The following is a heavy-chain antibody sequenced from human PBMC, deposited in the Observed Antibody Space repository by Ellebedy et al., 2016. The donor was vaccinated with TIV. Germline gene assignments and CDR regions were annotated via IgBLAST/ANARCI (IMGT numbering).Heavy chain of an antibody. J-gene: IGHJ6*02. D-gene: IGHD5-24*01. CDR2: INPSGGST. Sequence: AASVKVSCKASGYTFTRNYMHWVRQAPGQGLEWMGIINPSGGSTSYAQKLTGRVTMTRDTSTSTVFRELSSLRSEDTAVYYCARVMEMATTTYGMDVWGQGTTVTVSS. V-gene: IGHV1-46*04. CDR3: ARVMEMATTTYGMDV. CDR1: GYTFTRNY.